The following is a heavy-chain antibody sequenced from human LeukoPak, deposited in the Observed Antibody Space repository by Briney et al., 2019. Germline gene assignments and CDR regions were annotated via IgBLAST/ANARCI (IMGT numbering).Heavy chain of an antibody. J-gene: IGHJ4*02. CDR1: GFTFSSYW. CDR3: ARWTGGIDY. D-gene: IGHD3-16*01. Sequence: GGSLRLSCVASGFTFSSYWMNWVRQAPGKGLEWVANIKQDGSEKYYVDSVKGRFTISGDNAKNSLYLQMNSLRAEDTAVYYCARWTGGIDYWGQGTLVTVSS. V-gene: IGHV3-7*03. CDR2: IKQDGSEK.